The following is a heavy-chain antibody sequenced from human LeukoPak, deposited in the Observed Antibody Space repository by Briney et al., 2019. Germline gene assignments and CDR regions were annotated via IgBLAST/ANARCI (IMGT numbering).Heavy chain of an antibody. D-gene: IGHD5-18*01. Sequence: PSETLSLTCTVSGGSISSYYWSWIRQPPGKGLEWIGYIYYSERPNYNPSLKSRVTISVDTSKNQFSLKLSSVTAADTAVYYCARVGAGYSYAIYFDYWGQGTLVTVSS. V-gene: IGHV4-59*01. J-gene: IGHJ4*02. CDR3: ARVGAGYSYAIYFDY. CDR2: IYYSERP. CDR1: GGSISSYY.